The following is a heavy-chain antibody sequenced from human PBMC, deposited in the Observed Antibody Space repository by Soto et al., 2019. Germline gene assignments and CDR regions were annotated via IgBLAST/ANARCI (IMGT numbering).Heavy chain of an antibody. J-gene: IGHJ5*02. CDR2: INGAGSST. D-gene: IGHD2-15*01. V-gene: IGHV3-74*01. CDR1: GFTISSYW. Sequence: EVQLVESGGGIVQPGGSLRLSCEASGFTISSYWMHWVRQAPGKGLVWVSRINGAGSSTSYADSVKGRFTISRDNAKNTLYWQMNSLRDDETAVYYCVRSYCSGGSCYGWFDPWGQGTLVTVSS. CDR3: VRSYCSGGSCYGWFDP.